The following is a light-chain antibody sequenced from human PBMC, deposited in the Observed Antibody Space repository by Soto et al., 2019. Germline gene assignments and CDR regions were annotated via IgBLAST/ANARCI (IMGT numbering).Light chain of an antibody. CDR1: SSNIGATYH. CDR2: GNS. V-gene: IGLV1-40*01. J-gene: IGLJ3*02. Sequence: QSVLTQPPSVSGAPGQRVTISCTGSSSNIGATYHVHWYQQLPGTAPKLLIYGNSNRPSGVPDRFSGSKSGTSASLAITGLQAEDEADYYCQSYDSSLSGSVFVGGTKLTVL. CDR3: QSYDSSLSGSV.